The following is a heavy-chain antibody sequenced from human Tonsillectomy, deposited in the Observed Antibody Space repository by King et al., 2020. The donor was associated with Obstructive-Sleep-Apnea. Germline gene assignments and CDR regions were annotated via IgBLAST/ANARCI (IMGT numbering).Heavy chain of an antibody. V-gene: IGHV4-39*01. Sequence: QLQESGPGLVKPSETLSLTCTVSGDSISSSSYFWGWIRQPPGKGLEWIGSIYYSGTTYYNPSLKSRVTISVDTSKNQFFLNLSSVTAADTAVFYCVRQGDSLFDYWGQGTLVTVSS. J-gene: IGHJ4*02. CDR3: VRQGDSLFDY. CDR2: IYYSGTT. CDR1: GDSISSSSYF. D-gene: IGHD3-16*01.